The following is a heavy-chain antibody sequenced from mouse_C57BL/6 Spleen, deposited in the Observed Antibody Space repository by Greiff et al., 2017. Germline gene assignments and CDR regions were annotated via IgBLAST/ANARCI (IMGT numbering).Heavy chain of an antibody. D-gene: IGHD2-1*01. V-gene: IGHV3-6*01. J-gene: IGHJ2*01. CDR2: ISYDGSN. CDR1: GYSITSGYY. Sequence: EVQLQQSGPGLVKPSQSLSLTCSVTGYSITSGYYWNWIRQFPGNKLEWMGYISYDGSNNYNPSLKNRISSTRDTSKNQFFLKLNSVTTEDTATYYGARNGNYVNYFDYWGQGTTLTVSS. CDR3: ARNGNYVNYFDY.